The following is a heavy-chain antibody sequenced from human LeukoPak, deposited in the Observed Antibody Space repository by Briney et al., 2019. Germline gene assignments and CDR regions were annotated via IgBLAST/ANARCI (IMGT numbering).Heavy chain of an antibody. D-gene: IGHD3-10*01. CDR2: ISGGGGST. V-gene: IGHV3-23*01. J-gene: IGHJ4*02. CDR1: GFTFSSYA. Sequence: PGGSLRLSCAASGFTFSSYAMSWVRQAPGKGLEWFSTISGGGGSTYYADSVKGRFTISRDNSKNTLYLQINSLRAEDTAVYYCAKAYGSGSYVHFDYWGQGTLVTVSP. CDR3: AKAYGSGSYVHFDY.